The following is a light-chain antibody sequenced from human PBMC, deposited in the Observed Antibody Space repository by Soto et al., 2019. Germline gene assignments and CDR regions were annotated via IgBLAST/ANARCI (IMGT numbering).Light chain of an antibody. CDR2: AAS. J-gene: IGKJ4*01. Sequence: HITQSPPSLSASVGGGVTITCRASQSISSYLNWYQQKPGKAPTLLIYAASSLQSGVPSRFSGSGSGTDFTLTISSLQPEDFATYSCQQSYSTPLTFGGGTTVDIK. CDR3: QQSYSTPLT. CDR1: QSISSY. V-gene: IGKV1-39*01.